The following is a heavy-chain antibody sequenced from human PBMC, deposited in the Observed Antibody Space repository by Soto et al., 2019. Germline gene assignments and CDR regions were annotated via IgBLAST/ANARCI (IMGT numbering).Heavy chain of an antibody. V-gene: IGHV3-23*01. CDR2: ISGSGGST. Sequence: PGGSLRLSCAASGFTFSSYAMSWVRQAPGKGLEWVSAISGSGGSTYYADSVKGRFTISRDNSKNTLYLQMNSLRAEDTAVYYCAKDWRGLPGWGDYVWGSYRYDQGILDYWGQGTLVTVSS. CDR1: GFTFSSYA. CDR3: AKDWRGLPGWGDYVWGSYRYDQGILDY. D-gene: IGHD3-16*02. J-gene: IGHJ4*02.